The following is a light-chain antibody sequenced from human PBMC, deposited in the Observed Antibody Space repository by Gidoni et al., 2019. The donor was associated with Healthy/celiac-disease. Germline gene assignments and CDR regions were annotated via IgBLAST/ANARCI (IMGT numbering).Light chain of an antibody. J-gene: IGKJ1*01. CDR3: QQSYSTLGT. Sequence: DIQMTQSPSSLSASVGDRVTITCRTSQSISSYLNWYQQKPGKAPKLLIYAPSSLQSGVPSRFSGSGSGTDFTRTISSLQPEDFATYYCQQSYSTLGTFGQGTKVESK. CDR1: QSISSY. V-gene: IGKV1-39*01. CDR2: APS.